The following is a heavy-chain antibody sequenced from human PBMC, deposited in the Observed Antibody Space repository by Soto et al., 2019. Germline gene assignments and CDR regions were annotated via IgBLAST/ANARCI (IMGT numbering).Heavy chain of an antibody. CDR1: GYTFTDHW. CDR3: VGHISNFRYYYYAMGV. Sequence: GESLKISCKGSGYTFTDHWIGWVRQLPGKGLEWMGIIYPGDSDTRYSPSFQGHVTITVDKSTSTAYLQWNTLKASDTAMYYCVGHISNFRYYYYAMGVWGQGTTVTVSS. J-gene: IGHJ6*02. D-gene: IGHD4-4*01. CDR2: IYPGDSDT. V-gene: IGHV5-51*01.